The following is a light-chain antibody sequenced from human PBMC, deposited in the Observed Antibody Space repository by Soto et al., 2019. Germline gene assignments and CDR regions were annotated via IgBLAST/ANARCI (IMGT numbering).Light chain of an antibody. V-gene: IGKV1-5*01. CDR1: QSISRW. Sequence: DIQMTQSPSTLSASVGDRVTITCRASQSISRWLAWHQQKPGKAPRLLIYDASNLQRGVPSRFSGSGSGTEFTLTITSLQPEDFATYYCQQYNDYSGTFGQGTTVDIK. CDR2: DAS. J-gene: IGKJ1*01. CDR3: QQYNDYSGT.